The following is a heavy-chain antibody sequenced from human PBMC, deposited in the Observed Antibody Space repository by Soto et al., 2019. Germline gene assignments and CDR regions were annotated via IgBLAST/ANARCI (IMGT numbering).Heavy chain of an antibody. Sequence: SETLSLTCTVSGGSSSSSSYYCGWIRQPPGKGLEWIGSIYYSGSTYYNPSLKSRVTISVDTSKNQSSLKLSSVTAADTAVYYCSVRNKYYFDYWGKGTLVTVS. CDR2: IYYSGST. CDR3: SVRNKYYFDY. D-gene: IGHD3-10*01. V-gene: IGHV4-39*01. CDR1: GGSSSSSSYY. J-gene: IGHJ4*02.